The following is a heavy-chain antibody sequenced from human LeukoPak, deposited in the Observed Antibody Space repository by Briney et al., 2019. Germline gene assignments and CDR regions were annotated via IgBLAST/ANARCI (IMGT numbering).Heavy chain of an antibody. Sequence: SESLSLTCAVSGYSISSGYYWGWIRQPPGKGLEWIGSIYHSGSTYYNPSLKSRVTISVDTSKNQFSLKLSSVTAADTAMYYCARVPSDSSSSYDYWGQGTLVTVSS. J-gene: IGHJ4*02. D-gene: IGHD6-6*01. CDR3: ARVPSDSSSSYDY. V-gene: IGHV4-38-2*01. CDR2: IYHSGST. CDR1: GYSISSGYY.